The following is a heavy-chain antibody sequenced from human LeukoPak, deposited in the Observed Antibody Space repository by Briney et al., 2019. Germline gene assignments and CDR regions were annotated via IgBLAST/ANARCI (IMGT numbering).Heavy chain of an antibody. CDR1: GFTFSSYA. CDR2: IGGSGGST. Sequence: GGSLRLSCAASGFTFSSYAMSWVRQAPGKGLEWVSAIGGSGGSTYYADSVKGRFTISRDNSKNTLYLQMNSLRAEDTAVYYCAKSGPAVVRGSPRKIKTLGFDYWGQGTMVTVSS. V-gene: IGHV3-23*01. D-gene: IGHD3-10*01. J-gene: IGHJ4*02. CDR3: AKSGPAVVRGSPRKIKTLGFDY.